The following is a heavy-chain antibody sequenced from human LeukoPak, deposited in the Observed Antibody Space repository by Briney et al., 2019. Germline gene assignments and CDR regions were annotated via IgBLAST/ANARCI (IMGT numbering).Heavy chain of an antibody. D-gene: IGHD6-13*01. J-gene: IGHJ4*02. V-gene: IGHV3-23*01. CDR1: GIAFDKNA. CDR2: ISHNGVAT. CDR3: AKAVGFRSWYAPFGY. Sequence: GGSLRLSCAAFGIAFDKNAMTWVRRVPGKGLEWVSTISHNGVATYYADSVKGRFTISRDNSKNTVSLQMSSLRVEDTAVYYCAKAVGFRSWYAPFGYWGQGTLVTVSS.